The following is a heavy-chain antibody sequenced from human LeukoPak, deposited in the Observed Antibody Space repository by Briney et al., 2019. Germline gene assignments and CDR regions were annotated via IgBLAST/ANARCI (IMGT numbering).Heavy chain of an antibody. Sequence: GRSLRLSCAASGFTFSSYGIHWVRQAPGKGLEWVAVISYDGSNKYYADSVKGRFTISRDNSKNTLYLQMNSLRAEDTAVYYCAKNGGYFYGYRYYFDYWGQGTLVTVSS. CDR1: GFTFSSYG. J-gene: IGHJ4*02. V-gene: IGHV3-30*18. CDR2: ISYDGSNK. CDR3: AKNGGYFYGYRYYFDY. D-gene: IGHD5-18*01.